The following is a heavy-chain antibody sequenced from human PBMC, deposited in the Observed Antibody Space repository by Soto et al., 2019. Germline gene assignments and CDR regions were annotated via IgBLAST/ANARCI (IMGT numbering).Heavy chain of an antibody. D-gene: IGHD1-7*01. Sequence: SETLSLTCTVSGGSISSYYWSWIRQPPGKGLEWIGYIYYSGSTNYNPSLKSRVTISVDTSKNLFSLKLSSVTAADTAVYYCARQFWNYVAPPGYYLDYWGQGTLVTVSS. CDR2: IYYSGST. J-gene: IGHJ4*02. V-gene: IGHV4-59*01. CDR1: GGSISSYY. CDR3: ARQFWNYVAPPGYYLDY.